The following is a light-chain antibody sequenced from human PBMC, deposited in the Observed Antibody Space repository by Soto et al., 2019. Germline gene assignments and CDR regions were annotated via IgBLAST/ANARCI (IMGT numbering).Light chain of an antibody. V-gene: IGLV2-14*01. CDR1: STDVGGYNY. J-gene: IGLJ1*01. Sequence: QSALAQHSSVSGSPGQSITISCTGTSTDVGGYNYVSWYQHHPGKGPKLIIYEVNNRPSGVSDRFSGSKSGNKASLTISNLEAENEADYYCGSYTSKYTKFVFGNGTKVTV. CDR3: GSYTSKYTKFV. CDR2: EVN.